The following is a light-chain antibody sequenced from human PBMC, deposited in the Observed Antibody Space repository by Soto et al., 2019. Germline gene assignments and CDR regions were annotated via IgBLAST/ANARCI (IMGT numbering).Light chain of an antibody. CDR1: SSDVGGYNY. J-gene: IGLJ1*01. CDR2: DVS. V-gene: IGLV2-11*01. CDR3: CAYAGSPRYV. Sequence: QSALTQPRSVSGSPGQSGTISCTGTSSDVGGYNYFSWYQQHPGKAPKVMIYDVSERPSGVPDRFSGSKSGNTASLTISGLQAEDEADYYCCAYAGSPRYVLGTGTKLTVL.